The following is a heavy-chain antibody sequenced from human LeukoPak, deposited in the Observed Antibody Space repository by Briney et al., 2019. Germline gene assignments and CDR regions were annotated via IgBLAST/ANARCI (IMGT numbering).Heavy chain of an antibody. Sequence: SETLSLTCTVSGGPISCYYWRWMRQSPRKGLDGIGYIYYSGTTNYNPPLKSRVTISVDTSKNQFSLQLRSVAAADTAVYYCAREDPQTTVPEGMDVWGQGTTVTVSS. J-gene: IGHJ6*02. V-gene: IGHV4-59*01. D-gene: IGHD4-17*01. CDR2: IYYSGTT. CDR3: AREDPQTTVPEGMDV. CDR1: GGPISCYY.